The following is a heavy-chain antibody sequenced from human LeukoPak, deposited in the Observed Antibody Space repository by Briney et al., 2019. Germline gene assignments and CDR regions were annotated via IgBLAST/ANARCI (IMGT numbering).Heavy chain of an antibody. J-gene: IGHJ6*02. D-gene: IGHD6-13*01. CDR1: GDSVSSNSAA. V-gene: IGHV6-1*01. CDR2: TYYRSKWYN. CDR3: ARDRVDSSSWYTTYYYYYGMDV. Sequence: QTLSLTCAISGDSVSSNSAAWNWIRQSPSRGLEWLGRTYYRSKWYNDYAVSVKSRITINPDTSKNQFSLQLNSVTPEDTAVYYCARDRVDSSSWYTTYYYYYGMDVWGQGATVTVSS.